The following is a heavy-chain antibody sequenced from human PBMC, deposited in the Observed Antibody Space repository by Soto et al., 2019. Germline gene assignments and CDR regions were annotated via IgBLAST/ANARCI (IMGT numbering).Heavy chain of an antibody. D-gene: IGHD1-26*01. CDR3: ARLVDSAIYWTGAFEI. CDR2: IYPGDSDT. Sequence: PGESLKISCKGYGDTFTNYWIGWVRRMPEKGLEWMGIIYPGDSDTRYSPSFQGRVTISVDKSISTAYLQWRNLKASDTAMYFCARLVDSAIYWTGAFEIWGQGTMVIV. CDR1: GDTFTNYW. V-gene: IGHV5-51*01. J-gene: IGHJ3*02.